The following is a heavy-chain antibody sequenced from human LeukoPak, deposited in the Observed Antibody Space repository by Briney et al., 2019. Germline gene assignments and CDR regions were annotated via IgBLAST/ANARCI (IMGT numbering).Heavy chain of an antibody. CDR2: IYYSGST. CDR1: GGSFSGYY. Sequence: PSETLSLTCAVYGGSFSGYYWGWIRQPPGKGLEWIGNIYYSGSTNYNPSLKSRVTISVDTSKNQFSLKLSSVTAADTAVYYCARGEGPYYYMDVWGKGTTVTISS. V-gene: IGHV4-59*01. D-gene: IGHD1-26*01. J-gene: IGHJ6*03. CDR3: ARGEGPYYYMDV.